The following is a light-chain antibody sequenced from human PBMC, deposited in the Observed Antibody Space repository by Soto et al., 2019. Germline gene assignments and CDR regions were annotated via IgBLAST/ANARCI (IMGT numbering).Light chain of an antibody. Sequence: QPVLTQSPSASASLGASVKLTCTLNSGHSTYAIAWHQQQPGKGPRYVMKLSSDGSHMKGDGIPDRFSGSSSGVERYLTISSLQSEDEADYYCQTWGTGNRVFGGGTKLIVL. CDR1: SGHSTYA. CDR2: LSSDGSH. J-gene: IGLJ3*02. V-gene: IGLV4-69*01. CDR3: QTWGTGNRV.